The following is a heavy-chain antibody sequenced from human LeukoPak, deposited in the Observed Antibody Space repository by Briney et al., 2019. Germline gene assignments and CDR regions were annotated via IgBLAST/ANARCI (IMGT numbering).Heavy chain of an antibody. Sequence: ASVKVSCKASGGTFSSYTISWVRQAPGQGLEWMGRIIPILGIANYAQKFQGRVTITADKSTNTAYMELSSLRSEDTAVYYCARAYYGDYVMPYYYYGMDVWGQGTTVTVSS. V-gene: IGHV1-69*02. CDR3: ARAYYGDYVMPYYYYGMDV. J-gene: IGHJ6*02. CDR1: GGTFSSYT. CDR2: IIPILGIA. D-gene: IGHD4-17*01.